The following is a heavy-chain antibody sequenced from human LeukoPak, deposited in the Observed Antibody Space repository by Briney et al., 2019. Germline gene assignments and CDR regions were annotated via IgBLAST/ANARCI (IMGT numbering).Heavy chain of an antibody. Sequence: VASVKVSCKASGYTFTGYGISWVRQAPGQGLEWMGWISAYNGNTNYAQKLQGRVTMTTDTSTSTAYMELRSLRSDDTAVYYCARGDSSGWRLYFDYWGQGTLVTVSS. J-gene: IGHJ4*02. CDR3: ARGDSSGWRLYFDY. CDR1: GYTFTGYG. CDR2: ISAYNGNT. V-gene: IGHV1-18*01. D-gene: IGHD6-19*01.